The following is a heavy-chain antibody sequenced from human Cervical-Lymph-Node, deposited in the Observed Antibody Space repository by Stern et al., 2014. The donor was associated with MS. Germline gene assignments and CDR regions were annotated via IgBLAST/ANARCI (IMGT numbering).Heavy chain of an antibody. D-gene: IGHD7-27*01. CDR3: ARVTGVGAFDV. CDR1: GYNFNNYG. CDR2: ITAHNGNT. J-gene: IGHJ3*01. Sequence: DQLVESGPEVQKPGASVKVSCKSSGYNFNNYGITWVRQAPGQGLEWMGRITAHNGNTNYVQKVQGRVTMTTNTSANTAYMELRSLRSDDTAVYYCARVTGVGAFDVWGQGTMITVSS. V-gene: IGHV1-18*01.